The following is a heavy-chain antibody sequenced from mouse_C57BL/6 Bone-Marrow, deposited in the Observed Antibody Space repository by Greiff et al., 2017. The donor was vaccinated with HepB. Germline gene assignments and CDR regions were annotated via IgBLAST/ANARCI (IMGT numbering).Heavy chain of an antibody. CDR1: GFSFNTYA. Sequence: EVKLVESGGGLVQPKGSLKLSCAASGFSFNTYAMNWVRQAPGKGLEWVARIRSKSNNYATYYADSVKDRFTISRDDSESMLYLQMNNLKTEDTAMYYCVRHYGSSSGYFDVWGTGTTVTVSS. D-gene: IGHD1-1*01. V-gene: IGHV10-1*01. CDR3: VRHYGSSSGYFDV. J-gene: IGHJ1*03. CDR2: IRSKSNNYAT.